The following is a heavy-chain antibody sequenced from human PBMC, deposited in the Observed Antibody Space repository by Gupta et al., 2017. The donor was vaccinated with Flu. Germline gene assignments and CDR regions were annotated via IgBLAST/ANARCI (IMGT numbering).Heavy chain of an antibody. D-gene: IGHD1-20*01. Sequence: QGLEWMGGIIPMFGAADYAQKFQGRVTITADEASNTAYMELRSLRSEDTAVYYCARDLEGSLGYNVLTYGASGLHYYHMDVWGKGTTVTVSS. J-gene: IGHJ6*03. CDR2: IIPMFGAA. V-gene: IGHV1-69*01. CDR3: ARDLEGSLGYNVLTYGASGLHYYHMDV.